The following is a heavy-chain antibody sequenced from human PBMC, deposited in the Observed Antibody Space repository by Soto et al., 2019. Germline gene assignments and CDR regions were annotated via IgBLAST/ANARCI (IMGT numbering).Heavy chain of an antibody. CDR3: ARATALKDYYYYYYMDV. V-gene: IGHV4-39*01. CDR1: GGSISSSSYY. Sequence: TSETLSLTCTVSGGSISSSSYYWGWIRQPPGKGLEWIGSIYYSGSTYYNPSLKSRVTISVDTSKNQFSLKLSSVTAADTAVYYCARATALKDYYYYYYMDVWGKGTTVTVSS. CDR2: IYYSGST. J-gene: IGHJ6*03.